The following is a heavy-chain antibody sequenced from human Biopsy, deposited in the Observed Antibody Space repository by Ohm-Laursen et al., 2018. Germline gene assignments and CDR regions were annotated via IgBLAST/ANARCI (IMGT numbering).Heavy chain of an antibody. CDR3: VRSNYHYYGFDV. CDR1: GGSISRDY. J-gene: IGHJ6*02. CDR2: TYYSGST. V-gene: IGHV4-59*01. Sequence: SETLSPTCTVSGGSISRDYWAWIRQPPGKGLQWIGYTYYSGSTNYNPSLNSRVTIAVDTSKNQFSLRLTSVTAADTAVYYCVRSNYHYYGFDVWGQGTTVTVSS.